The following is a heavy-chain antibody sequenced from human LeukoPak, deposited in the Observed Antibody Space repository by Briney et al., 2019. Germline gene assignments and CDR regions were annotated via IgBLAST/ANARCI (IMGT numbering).Heavy chain of an antibody. V-gene: IGHV4-4*02. CDR3: ARVAHCGGDCYSDAFDI. CDR1: SGSISSSNW. D-gene: IGHD2-21*02. CDR2: IYHSGST. J-gene: IGHJ3*02. Sequence: SETLSLTCAVSSGSISSSNWWSWVRPPPGRGLEWIGEIYHSGSTNYSPSLKSRVTISVDKSNNQFSLKLSSVTAADTAVYFCARVAHCGGDCYSDAFDIWGQGTMVTVSS.